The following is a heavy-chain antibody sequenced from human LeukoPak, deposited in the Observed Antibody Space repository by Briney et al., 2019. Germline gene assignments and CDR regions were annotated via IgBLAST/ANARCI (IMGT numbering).Heavy chain of an antibody. D-gene: IGHD6-6*01. CDR3: ASRRYSSSSRVGY. CDR2: IKQDGSEK. V-gene: IGHV3-7*01. CDR1: GFTFSSYW. J-gene: IGHJ4*02. Sequence: GGSLRLSCAASGFTFSSYWMSWVRQAPGKGLEWVANIKQDGSEKYYVDSVKGRFTISRDNAKNSLYLQMNSLRAEDTAVYYCASRRYSSSSRVGYWGQGTLVTVSS.